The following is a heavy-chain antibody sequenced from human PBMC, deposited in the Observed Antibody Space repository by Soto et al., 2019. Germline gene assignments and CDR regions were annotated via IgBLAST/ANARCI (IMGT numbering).Heavy chain of an antibody. CDR3: ARDINSGWQIYYYYGMDV. CDR2: ISYDGSNK. Sequence: GGSLRLSCAASGFTFSSYAMHWVRQAPGKGLEWVAVISYDGSNKYCADSVKGRFTISRDNSKNTLYLQMNSLRAEDTAVYYCARDINSGWQIYYYYGMDVWGQGTTVTVSS. J-gene: IGHJ6*02. CDR1: GFTFSSYA. V-gene: IGHV3-30-3*01. D-gene: IGHD6-19*01.